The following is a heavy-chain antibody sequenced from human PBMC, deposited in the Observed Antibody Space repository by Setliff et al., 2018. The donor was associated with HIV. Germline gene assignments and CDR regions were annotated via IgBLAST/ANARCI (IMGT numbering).Heavy chain of an antibody. Sequence: SETLSLTCAVYGGSFSDYYWIWIRQYPGKGPEWIGEVNHSVITKYNPSLRSRVIISIDKSKKQFYLKVNSVTAADAAIYYCARGGAHNHGHDYFDYWGQGTLVTVSS. CDR3: ARGGAHNHGHDYFDY. J-gene: IGHJ4*02. V-gene: IGHV4-34*01. CDR1: GGSFSDYY. D-gene: IGHD1-1*01. CDR2: VNHSVIT.